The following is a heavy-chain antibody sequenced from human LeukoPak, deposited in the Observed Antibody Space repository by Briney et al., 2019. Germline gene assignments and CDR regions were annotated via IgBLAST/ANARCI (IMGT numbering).Heavy chain of an antibody. V-gene: IGHV4-61*08. CDR3: AGHHPRNTVDF. CDR1: GGSISSGDYY. J-gene: IGHJ4*02. D-gene: IGHD2/OR15-2a*01. CDR2: ISDIGSI. Sequence: PSETLSLTCTVSGGSISSGDYYWSWIRQPPGKGLEWIAYISDIGSINYNPSLKSRVTISLDTSKNQFSLKLSSVTAADTAVYYCAGHHPRNTVDFWGQGTLVTVSS.